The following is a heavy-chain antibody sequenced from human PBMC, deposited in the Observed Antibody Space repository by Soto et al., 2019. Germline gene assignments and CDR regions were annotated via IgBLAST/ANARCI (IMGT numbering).Heavy chain of an antibody. D-gene: IGHD6-13*01. CDR1: GFTFSSYA. CDR3: ARDPGYSSSWPQYFDY. Sequence: GGSLRLSCAASGFTFSSYAMHWVRQAPGKGLEWVAVISYDGSNKYYADSVKGRFTNSRDNSKNTLYLKMNSLRAEDTAVYYCARDPGYSSSWPQYFDYWGQGTLVTVSS. CDR2: ISYDGSNK. J-gene: IGHJ4*02. V-gene: IGHV3-30-3*01.